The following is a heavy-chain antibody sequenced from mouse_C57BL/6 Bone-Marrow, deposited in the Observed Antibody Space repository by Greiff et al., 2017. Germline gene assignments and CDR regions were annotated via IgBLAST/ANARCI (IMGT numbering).Heavy chain of an antibody. Sequence: QVQLQQSGAELAKPGASVKLSCKASGYTFTTYLMHWVKQRPGHGLEWIGYIKPSSGCPNYNQKFKGKATLTADKSSSTAYMQLCSLTYEASAVYYCALFRLAYWGQGTIVTVSA. J-gene: IGHJ3*01. V-gene: IGHV1-7*01. CDR2: IKPSSGCP. CDR1: GYTFTTYL. CDR3: ALFRLAY. D-gene: IGHD6-1*01.